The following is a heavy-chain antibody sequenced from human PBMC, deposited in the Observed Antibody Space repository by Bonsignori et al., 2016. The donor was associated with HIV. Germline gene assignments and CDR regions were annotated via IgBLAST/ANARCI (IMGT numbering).Heavy chain of an antibody. CDR1: GYSISSGYY. J-gene: IGHJ4*02. V-gene: IGHV4-38-2*02. CDR2: SFTVGGT. CDR3: ARVYSH. Sequence: QVQLQESGPGLVKPSETLSLTCTVSGYSISSGYYWGWIRQPPREGAGVDWEVSFTVGGTYYNPSLKSRVTISVDTSKNEFSLKMTSVTAADTAVYYCARVYSHWGQGTLVTVSS. D-gene: IGHD1-26*01.